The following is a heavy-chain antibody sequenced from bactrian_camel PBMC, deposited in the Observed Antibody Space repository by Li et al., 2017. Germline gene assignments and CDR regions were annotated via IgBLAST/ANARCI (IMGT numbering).Heavy chain of an antibody. V-gene: IGHV3S53*01. Sequence: QVQLVESGGGSVQVGGRLTLSCAASGFAVRPASMAWFRQASGKEREFVAAISEDGGTSYAESVRGRFTLSHANVKNLVYLQMNSLKSEDTAIYYCAAGRSLGLWRGAARYAMDSWGKGTQVTVS. D-gene: IGHD3*01. CDR2: ISEDGGT. CDR1: GFAVRPAS. J-gene: IGHJ7*01.